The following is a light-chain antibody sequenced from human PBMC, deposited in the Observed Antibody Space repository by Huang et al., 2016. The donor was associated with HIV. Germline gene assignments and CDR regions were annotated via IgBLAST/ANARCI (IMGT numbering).Light chain of an antibody. CDR1: QDISNY. J-gene: IGKJ4*01. Sequence: DIQMTQSPSCMSAYVGDRVTITCQASQDISNYLNWYQQKPGKATKPLIYDESNLETGVPSRFSGSGSGTDFTFTISSLQPEDIATYYCQHFDNLALTFGGGTKVQIK. V-gene: IGKV1-33*01. CDR3: QHFDNLALT. CDR2: DES.